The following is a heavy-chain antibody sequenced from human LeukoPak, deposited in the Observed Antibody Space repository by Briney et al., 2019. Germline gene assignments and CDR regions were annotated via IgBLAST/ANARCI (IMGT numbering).Heavy chain of an antibody. CDR1: GYTFTSYG. CDR3: ARENLEMATILCSNCYYYYMDV. CDR2: ISAYNGNT. Sequence: PWASVKVSCKASGYTFTSYGISWVRQAPGQGLEWMGWISAYNGNTNYAQKLQGRVTMTTDTSTSTAYMELRSLRSDDTAVYYCARENLEMATILCSNCYYYYMDVWGKGTTVTISS. D-gene: IGHD5-24*01. V-gene: IGHV1-18*01. J-gene: IGHJ6*03.